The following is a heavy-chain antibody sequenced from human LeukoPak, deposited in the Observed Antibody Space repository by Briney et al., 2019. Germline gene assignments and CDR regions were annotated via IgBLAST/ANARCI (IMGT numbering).Heavy chain of an antibody. CDR3: AQDTQGMTGGFDY. D-gene: IGHD4-23*01. J-gene: IGHJ4*02. V-gene: IGHV3-9*01. Sequence: GRSLRLSCAASGFTFDDYAMHWVRQAPGKGPEWVSGINWNSGTIGYADSVKGRFTISRDNSKNSLYLQVSSLRTEDTALYYCAQDTQGMTGGFDYWGQGTLVTVSS. CDR2: INWNSGTI. CDR1: GFTFDDYA.